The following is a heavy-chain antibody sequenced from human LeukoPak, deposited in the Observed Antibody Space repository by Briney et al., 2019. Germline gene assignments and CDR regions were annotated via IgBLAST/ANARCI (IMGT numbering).Heavy chain of an antibody. CDR1: GGSISSYY. V-gene: IGHV4-4*09. J-gene: IGHJ5*02. CDR2: IYTSGST. D-gene: IGHD3-3*01. Sequence: SETLSLTCTVSGGSISSYYWSWIRQPPGKGLEWIGYIYTSGSTNYNPSLKSRVTISVDTSKNQFSLKLSSVTAADTAVYYSARANYDFWSGYYLNWFDPWGQGTLVTVSS. CDR3: ARANYDFWSGYYLNWFDP.